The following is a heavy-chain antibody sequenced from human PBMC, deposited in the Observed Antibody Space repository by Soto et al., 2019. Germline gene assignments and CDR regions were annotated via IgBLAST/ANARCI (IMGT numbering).Heavy chain of an antibody. CDR3: ARDTETLGPRANDALDI. CDR2: INAGSGNT. J-gene: IGHJ3*02. D-gene: IGHD3-3*02. CDR1: GYTFSAYT. Sequence: QAQLVQSGAEMKKPGASVKVSCKATGYTFSAYTMNWVRQAPGQSLEWMGWINAGSGNTKYSQNCQGRVRITRDTTASTVYMELTGLTSEDTAVYYCARDTETLGPRANDALDIWGQGTMVTVSS. V-gene: IGHV1-3*01.